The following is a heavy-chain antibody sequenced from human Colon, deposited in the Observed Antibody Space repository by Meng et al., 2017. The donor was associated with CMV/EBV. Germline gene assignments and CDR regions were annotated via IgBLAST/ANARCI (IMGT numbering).Heavy chain of an antibody. D-gene: IGHD2-15*01. CDR3: AREGPLQDFDY. CDR2: ISGSYI. J-gene: IGHJ4*02. Sequence: GGSLRLSCAASGFTFSRSWMHWARQAPGKGLVWVSAISGSYIYYADSVRGRFTISRDNTKNSLFLQMNSLTAEDTAVYYCAREGPLQDFDYWGPGTLVTVSS. CDR1: GFTFSRSW. V-gene: IGHV3-21*01.